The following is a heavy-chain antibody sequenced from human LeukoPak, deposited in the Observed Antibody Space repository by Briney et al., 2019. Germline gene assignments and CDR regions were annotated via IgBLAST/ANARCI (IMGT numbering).Heavy chain of an antibody. Sequence: GGSLRLSCAASGFTFSSYAMHWVRQAPGKGLEWVAVISYDGSNKYYADSVKGRFTISRDNSKNTLYLQMNSLRAEDTALYYCAKDRGDNNWPDFDYWGQGTLVTVSS. D-gene: IGHD3-10*01. CDR2: ISYDGSNK. J-gene: IGHJ4*02. V-gene: IGHV3-30-3*01. CDR1: GFTFSSYA. CDR3: AKDRGDNNWPDFDY.